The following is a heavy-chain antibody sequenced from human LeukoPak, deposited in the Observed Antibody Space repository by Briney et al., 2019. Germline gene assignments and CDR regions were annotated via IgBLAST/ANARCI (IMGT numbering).Heavy chain of an antibody. CDR2: IKQDGSEK. J-gene: IGHJ6*03. V-gene: IGHV3-7*01. Sequence: GGSLRLSCAASGFTFSSYWMSWVRQAPGKGLEWVANIKQDGSEKYYVDSVKGRFTISRDNAKNSLYLQMNSLRAEDTAVYYCARGGVGGPRSKYYYYYMDVWGKGTTVTVSS. CDR3: ARGGVGGPRSKYYYYYMDV. CDR1: GFTFSSYW. D-gene: IGHD2-15*01.